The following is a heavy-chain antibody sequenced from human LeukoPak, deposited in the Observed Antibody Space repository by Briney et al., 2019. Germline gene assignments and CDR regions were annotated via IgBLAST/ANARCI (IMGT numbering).Heavy chain of an antibody. CDR1: GFTFSTYW. CDR3: VTGHYDSRMYFDL. J-gene: IGHJ2*01. CDR2: IKFDGSLA. D-gene: IGHD3-16*01. Sequence: GGSLRLSCTASGFTFSTYWIHWVRQVPGKGLAWVSQIKFDGSLASYADSVKGRFTISRDNAKNTLYLQMNSLGTEDTAVYYCVTGHYDSRMYFDLWGRGTLVTVSS. V-gene: IGHV3-74*01.